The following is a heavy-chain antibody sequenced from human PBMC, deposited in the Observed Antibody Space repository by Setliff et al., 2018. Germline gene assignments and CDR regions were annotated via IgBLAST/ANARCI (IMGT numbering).Heavy chain of an antibody. V-gene: IGHV1-2*06. J-gene: IGHJ6*03. D-gene: IGHD6-6*01. CDR3: ARAEYTSSSLYYYVDV. CDR2: INPSSGGT. Sequence: GASVKVSCKAFRYTFNDYYIHWVRQTPGQGLEWMGRINPSSGGTDDAQNFLGRVTMTRDTAISTAYMELSRLTSDDTAVYYCARAEYTSSSLYYYVDVWGKGTTVTVSS. CDR1: RYTFNDYY.